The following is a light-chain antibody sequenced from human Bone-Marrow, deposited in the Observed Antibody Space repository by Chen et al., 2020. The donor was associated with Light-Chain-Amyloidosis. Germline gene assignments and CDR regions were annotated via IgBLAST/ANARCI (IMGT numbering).Light chain of an antibody. CDR3: SSYTITNTLV. J-gene: IGLJ1*01. Sequence: QSALTQPASVSGPPVQPITISCTGTSSDVGGDNHVSWYQQHPDKASKLMIYEVTNRPSWVPDRFSGSKSDNTASLTISGLQTEDEADYFCSSYTITNTLVFGSGTRVTVL. CDR1: SSDVGGDNH. CDR2: EVT. V-gene: IGLV2-14*01.